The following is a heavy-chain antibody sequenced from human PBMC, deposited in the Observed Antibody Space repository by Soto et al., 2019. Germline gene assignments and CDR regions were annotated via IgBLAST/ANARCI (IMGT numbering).Heavy chain of an antibody. CDR1: GFTFSSYG. CDR2: ISYDGSNK. J-gene: IGHJ4*02. V-gene: IGHV3-30*18. Sequence: GGSLRLSCAASGFTFSSYGMHWVRQAPGKGLEWVAVISYDGSNKYYAGSVKGRFTISRDNSKNTLYLQMNSLRAEDTAVYYCAKDPYYYDSSGQAPGYWGQGTLVTVSS. CDR3: AKDPYYYDSSGQAPGY. D-gene: IGHD3-22*01.